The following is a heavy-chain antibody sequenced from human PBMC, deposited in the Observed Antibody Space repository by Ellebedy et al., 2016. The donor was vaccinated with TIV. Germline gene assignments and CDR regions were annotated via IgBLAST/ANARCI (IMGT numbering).Heavy chain of an antibody. CDR3: ARVHCSITTCDYYYMDV. Sequence: SETLSLTXTVSGGSVSRYFWSWIRQPAGKGLEWIGRIFTSGSFNYNPSLMSRVTMSVVTSQNQISLRPNSVTTADTAVYYCARVHCSITTCDYYYMDVWGKGTTVTVSS. J-gene: IGHJ6*03. D-gene: IGHD1-1*01. CDR2: IFTSGSF. CDR1: GGSVSRYF. V-gene: IGHV4-4*07.